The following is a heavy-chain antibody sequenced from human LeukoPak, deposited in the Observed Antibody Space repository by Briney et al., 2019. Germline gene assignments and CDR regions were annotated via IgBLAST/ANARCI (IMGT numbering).Heavy chain of an antibody. D-gene: IGHD1-26*01. V-gene: IGHV4-59*01. CDR1: GGSISSYY. Sequence: SETLSLTCTVSGGSISSYYWSWIRQPPGKGLEWIGYVYYSRSTNYNPSLKSRVTISVDTSKNQFPLKLSSVTAADTAVYYCATLYSGSYDTGSFDYFNYWGQGTLVTVSS. CDR2: VYYSRST. CDR3: ATLYSGSYDTGSFDYFNY. J-gene: IGHJ4*02.